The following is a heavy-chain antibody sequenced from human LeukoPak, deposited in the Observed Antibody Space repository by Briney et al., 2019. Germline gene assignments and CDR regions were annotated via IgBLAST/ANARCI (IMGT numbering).Heavy chain of an antibody. V-gene: IGHV3-33*01. CDR2: IWYDGSNK. J-gene: IGHJ5*02. CDR3: ARDPIWFDP. Sequence: GGSLRLSCAASGFTFSSYGMHRVHQAPGRGLEWVAVIWYDGSNKYYADSVKGRFTISRDNSKNTLYLQMNSLRAEDTAVYYCARDPIWFDPWGQGTLVTVSS. CDR1: GFTFSSYG.